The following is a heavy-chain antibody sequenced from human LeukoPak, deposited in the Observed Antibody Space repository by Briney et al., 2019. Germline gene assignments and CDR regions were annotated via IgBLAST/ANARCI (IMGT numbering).Heavy chain of an antibody. CDR3: ARDLLEWYFDY. V-gene: IGHV3-66*01. Sequence: GGSLRLSCAASGFTLSTYTMNWVRQAPGKGLEWVSVIYSGGSTYYADSVKGRFTISRDNSKNTLYLQMNSMRAEDTAVYYCARDLLEWYFDYWGQGTLVTVSS. CDR2: IYSGGST. CDR1: GFTLSTYT. J-gene: IGHJ4*02. D-gene: IGHD3-3*01.